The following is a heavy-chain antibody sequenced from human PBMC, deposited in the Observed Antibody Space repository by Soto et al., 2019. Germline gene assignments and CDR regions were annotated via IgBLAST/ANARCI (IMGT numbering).Heavy chain of an antibody. Sequence: SETLSLTCTVSGVSISNYYWTWIRQPAGKGLEWIGRLSTSGNTNYNPSLKSRVTMSLDTSKNQFSLMLNSVTAADTAVYYCRRDFDYWGQGTLVTVSS. V-gene: IGHV4-4*07. J-gene: IGHJ4*02. D-gene: IGHD6-6*01. CDR2: LSTSGNT. CDR3: RRDFDY. CDR1: GVSISNYY.